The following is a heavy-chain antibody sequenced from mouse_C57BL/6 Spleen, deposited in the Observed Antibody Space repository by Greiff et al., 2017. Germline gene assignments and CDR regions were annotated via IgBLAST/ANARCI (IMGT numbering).Heavy chain of an antibody. V-gene: IGHV1-82*01. J-gene: IGHJ2*01. D-gene: IGHD1-1*01. CDR1: GYAFSSSW. Sequence: QVQLQQSGPELVKPGASVKISCKASGYAFSSSWMNWVKQRPGKGLEWIGRIYPGDGDTNYNGKFKGKATLTADKSSSTAYMQLSSLTSEDSAVYFCARFVVARDYWGQGTTLTVSS. CDR2: IYPGDGDT. CDR3: ARFVVARDY.